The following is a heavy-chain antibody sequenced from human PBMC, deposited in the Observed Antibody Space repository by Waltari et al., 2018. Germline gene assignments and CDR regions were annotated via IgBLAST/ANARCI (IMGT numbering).Heavy chain of an antibody. Sequence: EVQLVESGGGLVRPGGSLRLSCSASGFTFTSYTMHWVRQAPGNGLEWVSSISINGRYIDYADSVKGRFTISRDNAKNSLYLQLTSLRAEDTAVYYCARVVDYGDLYLYFYGLDVWGQGTTVAVSS. D-gene: IGHD4-17*01. CDR3: ARVVDYGDLYLYFYGLDV. CDR2: ISINGRYI. V-gene: IGHV3-21*01. J-gene: IGHJ6*02. CDR1: GFTFTSYT.